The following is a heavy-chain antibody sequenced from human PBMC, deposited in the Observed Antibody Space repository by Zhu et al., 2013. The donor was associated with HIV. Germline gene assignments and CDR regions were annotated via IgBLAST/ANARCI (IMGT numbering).Heavy chain of an antibody. CDR3: ARSFLEWLPVLQTYYYYGMDV. V-gene: IGHV1-69*06. CDR1: GGTFSSYA. J-gene: IGHJ6*02. CDR2: IIPIFGTA. Sequence: QVQLVQSGAEVKKPGSSVKVSCKASGGTFSSYAISWVRQAPGQGLEWMGGIIPIFGTANYAQKFQGRVTITADKSTSTAYMELSSLRSEDTAVYYCARSFLEWLPVLQTYYYYGMDVWGQGTTVTVSS. D-gene: IGHD3-3*01.